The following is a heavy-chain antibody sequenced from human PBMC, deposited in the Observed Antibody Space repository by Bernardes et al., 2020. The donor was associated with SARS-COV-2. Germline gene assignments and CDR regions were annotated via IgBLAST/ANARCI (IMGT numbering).Heavy chain of an antibody. D-gene: IGHD3-3*01. CDR1: GFPFSTYS. CDR3: ARVRFLKWVPDVIDY. V-gene: IGHV3-7*04. Sequence: GSLRLSCAGSGFPFSTYSMTWVRQAPGKGLEWVAIIKKDGGDKYYLDSVRGRFTISRDNAKNSLNLQMNSLRAEDTAVYYCARVRFLKWVPDVIDYWGQGTLVTVSS. J-gene: IGHJ4*02. CDR2: IKKDGGDK.